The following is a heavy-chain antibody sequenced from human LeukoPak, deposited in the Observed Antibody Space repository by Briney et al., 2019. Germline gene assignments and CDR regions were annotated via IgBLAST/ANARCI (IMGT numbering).Heavy chain of an antibody. V-gene: IGHV3-30*02. CDR1: GFTFSSYA. Sequence: GGSLRLSCAASGFTFSSYAMHWVRQAPGKGLEGVAFIQYDGSNKYYADSVKGRFTISRDNSKNTLYLQMNRLRAEDTAVYYCAKVPLIAAPKHFAYWGQGTLVTVSS. J-gene: IGHJ4*02. CDR2: IQYDGSNK. D-gene: IGHD6-13*01. CDR3: AKVPLIAAPKHFAY.